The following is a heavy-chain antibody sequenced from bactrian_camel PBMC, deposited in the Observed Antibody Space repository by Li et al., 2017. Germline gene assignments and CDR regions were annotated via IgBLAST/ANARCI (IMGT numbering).Heavy chain of an antibody. J-gene: IGHJ4*01. CDR3: ALSSNNWAFDG. D-gene: IGHD8*01. Sequence: VQLVESGGDLVQPGGSLRLSCVASGYTLPMNMGWFRRLPGQEREGVAAIAGDGRTNCADSVKGRFTISRDNSKNTVYLQMNSLKPEDTAVYFCALSSNNWAFDGWGQGTQVTVS. V-gene: IGHV3S53*01. CDR2: IAGDGRT. CDR1: GYTLPMN.